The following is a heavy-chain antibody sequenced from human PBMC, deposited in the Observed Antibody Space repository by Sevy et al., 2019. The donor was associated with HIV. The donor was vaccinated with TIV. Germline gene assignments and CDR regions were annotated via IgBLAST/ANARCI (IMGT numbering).Heavy chain of an antibody. CDR1: TFTFSSYS. Sequence: GGSLRLSCAASTFTFSSYSMHWVRQAPGKGLEWVSYISSSSGTRYYADSVKGRFTISRDNAKNSLFLQMNSLRDEDTAVYYCASRGYCGGGSCYSSPNDYWGQGTLVTASS. CDR3: ASRGYCGGGSCYSSPNDY. CDR2: ISSSSGTR. V-gene: IGHV3-48*02. D-gene: IGHD2-15*01. J-gene: IGHJ4*02.